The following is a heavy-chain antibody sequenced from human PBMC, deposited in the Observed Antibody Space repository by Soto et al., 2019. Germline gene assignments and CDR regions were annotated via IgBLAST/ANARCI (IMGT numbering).Heavy chain of an antibody. CDR2: IKQDGSEK. Sequence: EVQLVESGGGLVQPGGSLRLSCAASGFTFSSYWMSWVRQAPGKGLEWVANIKQDGSEKYYVDSVKDRFTISRDNAKNSLYLQMNSLRAEDTAVYYCARRGWSYYDSSGYRFDYWGQGTLVTVSS. D-gene: IGHD3-22*01. J-gene: IGHJ4*02. CDR1: GFTFSSYW. V-gene: IGHV3-7*01. CDR3: ARRGWSYYDSSGYRFDY.